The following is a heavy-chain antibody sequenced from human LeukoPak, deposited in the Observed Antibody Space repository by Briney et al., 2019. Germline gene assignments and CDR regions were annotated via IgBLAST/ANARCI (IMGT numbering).Heavy chain of an antibody. Sequence: PGGSLRLSCAASGFTFSRYGMHWVRLVPGKGLEWVAVVSYDGNNKYYVDSVKGRFTISRDNSKNTLYLQMNSLRAEDTAVYYCARVLRYCSGGNCYSGGLGYMDVWGKGTTVTISS. D-gene: IGHD2-15*01. J-gene: IGHJ6*03. V-gene: IGHV3-30*03. CDR2: VSYDGNNK. CDR3: ARVLRYCSGGNCYSGGLGYMDV. CDR1: GFTFSRYG.